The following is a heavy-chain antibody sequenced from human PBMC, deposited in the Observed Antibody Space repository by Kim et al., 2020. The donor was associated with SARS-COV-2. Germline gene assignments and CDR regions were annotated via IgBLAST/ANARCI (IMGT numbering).Heavy chain of an antibody. Sequence: KGRFTISRDNSKNTLYLQMNSLRAEDTAVYYCARVPILTGYYDYYYGMDVWGQGTTVTVSS. J-gene: IGHJ6*02. CDR3: ARVPILTGYYDYYYGMDV. V-gene: IGHV3-53*01. D-gene: IGHD3-9*01.